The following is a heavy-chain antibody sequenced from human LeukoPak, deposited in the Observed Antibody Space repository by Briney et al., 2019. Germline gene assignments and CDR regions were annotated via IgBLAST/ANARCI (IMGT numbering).Heavy chain of an antibody. J-gene: IGHJ6*02. D-gene: IGHD3-3*01. CDR1: GFTFSSHA. Sequence: AGGSLRLSCAASGFTFSSHAMTWVRQTPGKGLEWVSNINAGGDNTLYADSVKGRFIISRDNARNSLFLQMNSLTAEDTAIYYCARSLISAVIGMDVWGQGTAVTVSS. CDR3: ARSLISAVIGMDV. V-gene: IGHV3-23*01. CDR2: INAGGDNT.